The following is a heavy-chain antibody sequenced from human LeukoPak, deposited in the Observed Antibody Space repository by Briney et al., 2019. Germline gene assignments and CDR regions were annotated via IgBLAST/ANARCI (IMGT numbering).Heavy chain of an antibody. CDR1: GFTVSNNY. D-gene: IGHD4-23*01. CDR3: AKRGSNAWFDP. Sequence: GGSLRLSCAASGFTVSNNYMRWVRQAPGKGLEWVSSIYSRGSTYYADSVKGRFTISRDNSKNTLYLQMNSLRAEDTAVYYCAKRGSNAWFDPWGQGTLVTVSS. CDR2: IYSRGST. V-gene: IGHV3-53*01. J-gene: IGHJ5*02.